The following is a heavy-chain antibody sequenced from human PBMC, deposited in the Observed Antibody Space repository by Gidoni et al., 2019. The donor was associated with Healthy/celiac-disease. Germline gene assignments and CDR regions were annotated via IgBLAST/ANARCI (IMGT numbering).Heavy chain of an antibody. V-gene: IGHV1-69*01. J-gene: IGHJ6*02. CDR3: ARVSTTMGRGAPYYYGMDV. Sequence: PIFGTANYAQKFQGRVTITADESTSTAYMELSSLRSEATAVYYCARVSTTMGRGAPYYYGMDVWGQGTTVTVSS. CDR2: PIFGTA. D-gene: IGHD3-10*01.